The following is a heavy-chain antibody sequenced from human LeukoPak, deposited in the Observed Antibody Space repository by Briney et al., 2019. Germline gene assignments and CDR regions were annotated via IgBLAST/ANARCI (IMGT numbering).Heavy chain of an antibody. V-gene: IGHV3-30*03. CDR2: ITYDGSTR. CDR1: GFTFNSYG. D-gene: IGHD3-22*01. CDR3: ARVRRYSQYESSGYYADS. J-gene: IGHJ5*01. Sequence: GGSLRLSCVGSGFTFNSYGMHWVRQPPGKGLQWVAAITYDGSTRYHADSVKGRFTISRDNSKDTLYLQMNSLKIEDTATYYCARVRRYSQYESSGYYADSWGQGTLVTVSS.